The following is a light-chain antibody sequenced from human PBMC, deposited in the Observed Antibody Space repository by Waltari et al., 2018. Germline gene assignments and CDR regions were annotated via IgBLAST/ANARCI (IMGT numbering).Light chain of an antibody. Sequence: EIVLTQSPATLSLSPGQSATPSCRASQNVGIFLAWYQQKPGQAPRLLIYETSKRATGIPARFSGSGSGTDFALTISSLEPEDFAVYYCQQRSNWPPLTFGGGTRVEIK. CDR2: ETS. V-gene: IGKV3-11*01. J-gene: IGKJ4*01. CDR3: QQRSNWPPLT. CDR1: QNVGIF.